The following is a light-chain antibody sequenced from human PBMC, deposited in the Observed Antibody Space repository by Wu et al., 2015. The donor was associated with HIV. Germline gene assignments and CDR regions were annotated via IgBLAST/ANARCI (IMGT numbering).Light chain of an antibody. J-gene: IGKJ4*01. Sequence: EIVLTQSPGTLSLSPGERASLSCRASQRIPNKYLAWYQHKPGQAPRLLIYAASSRATGIPERFSGSGSGTDFTLTINRLEPEDFAVYYCQQRTNWPPGLTFGGGTRVDI. V-gene: IGKV3D-20*02. CDR3: QQRTNWPPGLT. CDR2: AAS. CDR1: QRIPNKY.